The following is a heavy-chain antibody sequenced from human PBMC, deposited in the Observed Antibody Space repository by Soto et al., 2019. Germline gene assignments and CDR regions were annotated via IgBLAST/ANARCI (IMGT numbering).Heavy chain of an antibody. CDR2: VYHSGTA. CDR1: GGSISTHTYNL. J-gene: IGHJ4*02. Sequence: QVQLQESGPGLVRPSETLSLTCAVSGGSISTHTYNLWNWVRQPPGKGLEWIGEVYHSGTATYNPSINSRVTIAVDKSNNQFYLQLNSVTAADTAVYYCADAPSGYWGQGVLVTVSS. CDR3: ADAPSGY. V-gene: IGHV4-4*02.